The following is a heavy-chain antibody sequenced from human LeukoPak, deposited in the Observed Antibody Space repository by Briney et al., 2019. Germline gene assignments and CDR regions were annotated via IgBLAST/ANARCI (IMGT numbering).Heavy chain of an antibody. Sequence: ASVKVSCKAAGYTFTGYYMHWVRQAPGQGLEWMGRINPNSGGTNYAQKFQGRVTMTRDASISQAYMELSRLRSDDTAVYYCARHRAHYMITFGGVENWFDPWGQGTLVTVSS. CDR3: ARHRAHYMITFGGVENWFDP. V-gene: IGHV1-2*06. CDR1: GYTFTGYY. CDR2: INPNSGGT. J-gene: IGHJ5*02. D-gene: IGHD3-16*01.